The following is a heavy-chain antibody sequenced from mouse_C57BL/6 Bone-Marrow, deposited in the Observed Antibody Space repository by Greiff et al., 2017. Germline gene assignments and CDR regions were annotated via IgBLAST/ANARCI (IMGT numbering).Heavy chain of an antibody. J-gene: IGHJ4*01. Sequence: QVQLKQSGAELVRPGASVTLSCKASGYTFTDYEMHWVKQTPVHGLEWIGAIDPETGGTASNQKFKGKAILTADKSSSTAYMELRSLTSEDSAVYYCTNYGSSSYYYAMDYWGQGTSVTVSS. D-gene: IGHD1-1*01. CDR2: IDPETGGT. V-gene: IGHV1-15*01. CDR3: TNYGSSSYYYAMDY. CDR1: GYTFTDYE.